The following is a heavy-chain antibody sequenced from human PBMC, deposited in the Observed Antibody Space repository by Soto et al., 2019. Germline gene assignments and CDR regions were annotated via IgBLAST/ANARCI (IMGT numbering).Heavy chain of an antibody. V-gene: IGHV1-69-2*01. D-gene: IGHD6-19*01. CDR2: VDPADGET. Sequence: EVQLLQSGAEMKEPGASVTISCKVAGYNFTDYCIHWVLLAPGKGLQWMGLVDPADGETVYAPNLQARLTITAETSTDTASMDFSSLISDDTATYYCTTEDRRQGGWTPWGQGTLVTV. J-gene: IGHJ5*02. CDR3: TTEDRRQGGWTP. CDR1: GYNFTDYC.